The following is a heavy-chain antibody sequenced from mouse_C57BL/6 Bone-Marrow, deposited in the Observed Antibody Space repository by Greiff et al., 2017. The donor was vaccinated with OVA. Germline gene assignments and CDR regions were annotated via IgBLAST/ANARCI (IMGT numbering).Heavy chain of an antibody. CDR1: GFNIKDDY. V-gene: IGHV14-4*01. Sequence: EVKLQQSGAELVRPGASVKLSCTASGFNIKDDYMHWVKQRPEQGLEWIGWIDPENGDNEYASKVQGKATITSDTSSNTPYLQLSSLTSEVTAVYYCTRGAVVIDYWGQGTTLTVSS. CDR2: IDPENGDN. D-gene: IGHD1-1*01. CDR3: TRGAVVIDY. J-gene: IGHJ2*01.